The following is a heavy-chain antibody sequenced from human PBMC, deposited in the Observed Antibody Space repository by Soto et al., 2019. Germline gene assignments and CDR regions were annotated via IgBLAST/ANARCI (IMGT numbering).Heavy chain of an antibody. J-gene: IGHJ6*02. CDR1: GYIFVNYG. Sequence: QVQLVQSGDEVKKPGASVKVSCKASGYIFVNYGIAWVRQAPGQGLEWMGWISPYTGNTHSATKIQGRLTMTTDTTXSMAYMDLGSLTSDDTAVYYCVMVDNYVTPTPQDVWGQGTTVTVSS. CDR3: VMVDNYVTPTPQDV. D-gene: IGHD3-16*01. CDR2: ISPYTGNT. V-gene: IGHV1-18*01.